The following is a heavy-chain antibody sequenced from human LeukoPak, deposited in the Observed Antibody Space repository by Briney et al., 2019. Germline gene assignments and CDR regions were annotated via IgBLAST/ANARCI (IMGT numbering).Heavy chain of an antibody. CDR2: ISWNSGSI. Sequence: GGSLRLSCAASGFTFDDYAMHWVRQAPGKGLEWVSGISWNSGSIGYADSVKGRFTISRDNAKNSLYLQMNSLRAEDMALYYCVKPLRQAIGWDAFDIWGQGTMVTVSS. D-gene: IGHD2-2*02. CDR1: GFTFDDYA. V-gene: IGHV3-9*03. J-gene: IGHJ3*02. CDR3: VKPLRQAIGWDAFDI.